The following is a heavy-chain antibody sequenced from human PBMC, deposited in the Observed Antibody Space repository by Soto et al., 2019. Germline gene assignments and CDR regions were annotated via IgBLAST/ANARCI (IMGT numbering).Heavy chain of an antibody. CDR1: GYPVTAYY. Sequence: QLHLVHSGAVVKKPGASVTVSCSASGYPVTAYYMHWVRQAPGRGLEWMGGINPATGAAKYTQTFQGRVTMARDTPTSTVFIELSGLTSGDPASFYCARGGGVGVAGSAAFDMWGQGTLVTVSS. CDR3: ARGGGVGVAGSAAFDM. V-gene: IGHV1-2*02. J-gene: IGHJ3*02. CDR2: INPATGAA. D-gene: IGHD3-3*01.